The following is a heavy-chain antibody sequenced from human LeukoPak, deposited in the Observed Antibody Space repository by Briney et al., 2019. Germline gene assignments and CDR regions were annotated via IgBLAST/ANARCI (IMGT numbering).Heavy chain of an antibody. D-gene: IGHD6-6*01. V-gene: IGHV3-23*01. CDR1: GFTFSNYA. CDR2: ISGSGGNT. CDR3: AKPFSSSYYFDY. Sequence: PGGSLILSWAASGFTFSNYAMSLVRPAPGKGVEWVSTISGSGGNTCYADSVKGRFTISRDNSKNTLYLQMNSLRTEDTAVYYCAKPFSSSYYFDYWGQGTLVTVSS. J-gene: IGHJ4*02.